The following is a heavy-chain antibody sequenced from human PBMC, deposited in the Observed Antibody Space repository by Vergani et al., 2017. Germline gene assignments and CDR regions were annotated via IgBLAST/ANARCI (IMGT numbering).Heavy chain of an antibody. V-gene: IGHV3-30-3*01. J-gene: IGHJ3*02. D-gene: IGHD2-15*01. CDR1: GFTFSSYA. Sequence: QVQLVESGGGVVQPGRSLRLSCAASGFTFSSYAMHWVRQTPGEGLEWVAVISYDGSNKYYADSVKGRFTISRDNSKNTLYLQMNSLRAEDTAVYYCARGEYCSGGSCYPHDAFDIWGQGTMVTVSS. CDR3: ARGEYCSGGSCYPHDAFDI. CDR2: ISYDGSNK.